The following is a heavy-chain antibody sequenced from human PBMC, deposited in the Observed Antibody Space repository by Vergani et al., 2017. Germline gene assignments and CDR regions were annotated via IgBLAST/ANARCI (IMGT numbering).Heavy chain of an antibody. Sequence: EVQLLESGGDLVQPGGSLRLSCAASGFTFNHYAMNWVRQAPGKGLEWVSGISGSGGSTYYAGSVKGRVTISRDSSKNTLYLQMNSQSAGDTAVYYCAKANPRNSGYDYLYYYHAMDVWGQGTTVTVSS. D-gene: IGHD5-12*01. J-gene: IGHJ6*02. CDR3: AKANPRNSGYDYLYYYHAMDV. V-gene: IGHV3-23*01. CDR2: ISGSGGST. CDR1: GFTFNHYA.